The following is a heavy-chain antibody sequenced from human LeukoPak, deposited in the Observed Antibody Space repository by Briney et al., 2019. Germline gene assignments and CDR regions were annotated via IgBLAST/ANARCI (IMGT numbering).Heavy chain of an antibody. D-gene: IGHD6-13*01. CDR2: INHSGST. Sequence: SETLSLTCAVYGGSFSGYYWSWIRQPPGKGLEWIGEINHSGSTNYNPSLKSRVTISVDTSKNQFSLKLSSVTAADTAVYYCATGSRYSSSWWDYWGQGTLVTVSS. J-gene: IGHJ4*02. V-gene: IGHV4-34*01. CDR3: ATGSRYSSSWWDY. CDR1: GGSFSGYY.